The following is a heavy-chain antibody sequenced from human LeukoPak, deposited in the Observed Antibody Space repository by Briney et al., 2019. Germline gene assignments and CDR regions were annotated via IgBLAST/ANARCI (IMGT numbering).Heavy chain of an antibody. CDR1: GYTFTGYY. Sequence: GASVKVSCKASGYTFTGYYMHWVRQAPGQGLEWMGWINPNSGGTNYAQKFQGRVTMTRDTSISTAYMELSRLRSDDTAVYYCARDSSSSGLFFDYWGQGTLVTVSS. D-gene: IGHD6-6*01. CDR2: INPNSGGT. CDR3: ARDSSSSGLFFDY. J-gene: IGHJ4*02. V-gene: IGHV1-2*02.